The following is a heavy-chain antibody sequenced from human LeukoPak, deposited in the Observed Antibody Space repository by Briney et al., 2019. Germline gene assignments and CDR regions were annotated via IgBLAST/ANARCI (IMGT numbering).Heavy chain of an antibody. CDR2: INEDGSTT. CDR1: GFTFSSNW. Sequence: GGSLRLSCAASGFTFSSNWMHWDRQAPGKGLVWVSRINEDGSTTNYADSVKGRSTIFRDNAKNTLYLQMNSLRAEDTAVYYCVRDLGGRSGHWGQGTLVTVSS. V-gene: IGHV3-74*01. D-gene: IGHD1-26*01. CDR3: VRDLGGRSGH. J-gene: IGHJ4*02.